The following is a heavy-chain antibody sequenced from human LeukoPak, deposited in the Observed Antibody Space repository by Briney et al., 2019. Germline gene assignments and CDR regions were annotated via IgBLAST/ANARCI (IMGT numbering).Heavy chain of an antibody. Sequence: PSETLSLTCAVYGGSFSGYYWSWIRQPPGKGLEWIGEINHSRSTNYNPSLKSRVTISVDTSKNQFSLKLSSVTAADTAVYYCARGYFRGSYTHWGQGTLVTVSS. J-gene: IGHJ4*02. CDR3: ARGYFRGSYTH. CDR1: GGSFSGYY. CDR2: INHSRST. D-gene: IGHD1-26*01. V-gene: IGHV4-34*01.